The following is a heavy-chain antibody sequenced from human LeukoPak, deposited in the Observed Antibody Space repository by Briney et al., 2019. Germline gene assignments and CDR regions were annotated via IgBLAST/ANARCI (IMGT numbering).Heavy chain of an antibody. CDR2: IKQEGSDK. J-gene: IGHJ4*02. CDR3: AKDARYDTGDY. D-gene: IGHD1-14*01. CDR1: GFTFSSHW. V-gene: IGHV3-7*03. Sequence: GGSLRLSCAASGFTFSSHWMNWVRQAPGQGLEWVANIKQEGSDKYYVDSVKGRFTISRDNSKNTLYLQMNSLRAEDTAVYYCAKDARYDTGDYWGQGTLVTVSS.